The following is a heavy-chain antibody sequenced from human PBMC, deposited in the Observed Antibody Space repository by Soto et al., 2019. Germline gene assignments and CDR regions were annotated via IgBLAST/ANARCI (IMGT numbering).Heavy chain of an antibody. D-gene: IGHD2-2*02. CDR3: AKLGYCSSTSCYKATDFDY. V-gene: IGHV3-23*01. Sequence: GGSLRLSCAASGFTFGSYAMSWVRQAPGKGLEWVSAISGSGGSTYYADSVKGRFTISRDNSKNTLYLQMNSLRAEDTAVYYCAKLGYCSSTSCYKATDFDYWGQGTLVTVSS. CDR1: GFTFGSYA. CDR2: ISGSGGST. J-gene: IGHJ4*02.